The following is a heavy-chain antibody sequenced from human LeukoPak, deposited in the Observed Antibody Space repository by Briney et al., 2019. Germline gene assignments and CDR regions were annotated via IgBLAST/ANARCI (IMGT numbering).Heavy chain of an antibody. D-gene: IGHD2-15*01. J-gene: IGHJ3*02. V-gene: IGHV4-39*01. CDR3: ARHKYSSQNSDGFDI. CDR2: IDSSGNT. Sequence: SETLSLTCTVSGGSINSGTYYWGWIRQSPGKGLEWIGSIDSSGNTFYNPSLKSRVTISVDTSKNQFSLKVNSVTAADMAVYYCARHKYSSQNSDGFDIWGQGTMVTVSS. CDR1: GGSINSGTYY.